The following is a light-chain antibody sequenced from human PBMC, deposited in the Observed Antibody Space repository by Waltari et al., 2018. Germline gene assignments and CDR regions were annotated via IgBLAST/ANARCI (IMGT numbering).Light chain of an antibody. V-gene: IGKV3-15*01. Sequence: EIVMTQSPATLFVSPGERATLSCRASQSSSSNLAWYQQKPGQAPRLLMYGASTRGTAIAARISGSGSGTEFALTISSLQSEDSAVYYCQQYQNWPQTVGQGTKLQFK. J-gene: IGKJ2*01. CDR3: QQYQNWPQT. CDR1: QSSSSN. CDR2: GAS.